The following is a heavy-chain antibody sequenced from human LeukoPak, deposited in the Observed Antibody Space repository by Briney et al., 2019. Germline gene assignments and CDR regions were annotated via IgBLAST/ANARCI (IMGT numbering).Heavy chain of an antibody. Sequence: GGSLRLSCAASGFPFTRFAMTWVRQAPGKGLEWVSYISSSSSTIYYADSVKGRFTISRDNAKNSLYLQMNSLRAEDTAVYYCAREMTVTTGGYWGQGTLVTVSS. V-gene: IGHV3-48*04. CDR2: ISSSSSTI. J-gene: IGHJ4*02. CDR3: AREMTVTTGGY. D-gene: IGHD4-17*01. CDR1: GFPFTRFA.